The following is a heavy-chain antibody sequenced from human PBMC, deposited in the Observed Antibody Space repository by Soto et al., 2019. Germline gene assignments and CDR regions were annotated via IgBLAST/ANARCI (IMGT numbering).Heavy chain of an antibody. D-gene: IGHD6-19*01. CDR1: GDSIRKRNYY. CDR3: GPRGAVADPRGY. V-gene: IGHV4-39*07. CDR2: RYDDEST. J-gene: IGHJ4*02. Sequence: SEALSLTCTVSGDSIRKRNYYWGWIRQPPGKGLEWIVSRYDDESTFYNPSLKSRVAISVDTSKNQFSLNLRSVTAADTAVYYCGPRGAVADPRGYWGQGTLVTVSS.